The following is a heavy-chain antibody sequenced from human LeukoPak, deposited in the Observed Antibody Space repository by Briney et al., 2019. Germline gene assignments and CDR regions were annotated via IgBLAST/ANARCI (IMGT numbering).Heavy chain of an antibody. Sequence: GGSLRLSCAASGFTFSNYAMSWVRQVPGKGLEWVSVISGSGSSTYYADSVKGRLTISRDNSKNTLYLQMNSLRAEDTAVYFCAKDSASYGRFDYWGQGTLVTVSS. D-gene: IGHD5-18*01. CDR3: AKDSASYGRFDY. CDR2: ISGSGSST. V-gene: IGHV3-23*01. J-gene: IGHJ4*02. CDR1: GFTFSNYA.